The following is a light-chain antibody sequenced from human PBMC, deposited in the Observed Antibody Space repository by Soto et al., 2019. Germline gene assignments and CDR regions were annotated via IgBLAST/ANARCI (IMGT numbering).Light chain of an antibody. V-gene: IGLV2-11*01. J-gene: IGLJ1*01. Sequence: QSALTEPRSVSGSPGQSVTISCTGTSSDVGTYTYVSWYQQHPGKAPKLIIYDVIKRPSGVPDRFSGSKSGNTASLTISGLQAEDEADYYCCSYVGSYTHVFGTGTKVAVL. CDR1: SSDVGTYTY. CDR2: DVI. CDR3: CSYVGSYTHV.